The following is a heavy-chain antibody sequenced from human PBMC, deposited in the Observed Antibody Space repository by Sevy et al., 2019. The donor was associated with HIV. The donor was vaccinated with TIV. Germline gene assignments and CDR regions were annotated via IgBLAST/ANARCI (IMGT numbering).Heavy chain of an antibody. CDR3: ARVGIFEGSESHFRFIDY. J-gene: IGHJ4*02. D-gene: IGHD3-10*01. V-gene: IGHV3-7*01. CDR1: GFTFSTYW. CDR2: INQDGSKK. Sequence: GGSLRLSCAASGFTFSTYWMTWVRQAPGKGLEWVANINQDGSKKNYVDSMKGRFTISRDNAKNSLYVQMNSLRAEDTDVYYCARVGIFEGSESHFRFIDYWGQGILVTVSS.